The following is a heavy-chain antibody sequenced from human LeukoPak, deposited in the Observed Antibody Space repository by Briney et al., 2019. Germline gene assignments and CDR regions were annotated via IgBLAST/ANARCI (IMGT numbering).Heavy chain of an antibody. CDR3: AKDKYYDSSATYYYYYMDV. Sequence: PGGSLRLSCAASGFTFSSYAMHWVRQAPGKGLEWVAVISYDGSNKYYADSVKGRFTISRDNSKNTLYLQMNSLRAEDTAVYYCAKDKYYDSSATYYYYYMDVWGKGTTVTVSS. D-gene: IGHD3-22*01. CDR2: ISYDGSNK. CDR1: GFTFSSYA. J-gene: IGHJ6*03. V-gene: IGHV3-30*04.